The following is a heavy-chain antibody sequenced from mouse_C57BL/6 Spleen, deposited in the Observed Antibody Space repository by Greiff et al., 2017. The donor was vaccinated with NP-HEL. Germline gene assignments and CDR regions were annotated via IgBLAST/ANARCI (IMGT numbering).Heavy chain of an antibody. V-gene: IGHV1-54*01. CDR2: INPGSGGT. CDR1: GYAFTNYL. Sequence: VQLQQSGAELVRPGTSVKVSCKASGYAFTNYLIEWVKQRPGQGLEWIGVINPGSGGTNYNEKFKGKATLTADKSSSTAYMQLSSLTSEDSAVYFCARSGDYFDYWGQGTTRTVSS. J-gene: IGHJ2*01. CDR3: ARSGDYFDY.